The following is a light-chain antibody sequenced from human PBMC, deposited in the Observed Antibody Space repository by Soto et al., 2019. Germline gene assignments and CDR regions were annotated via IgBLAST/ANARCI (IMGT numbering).Light chain of an antibody. J-gene: IGKJ5*01. Sequence: DIVLTQSPGTRSFSPGERATLSCRASRSVSSRFLAWYQQKPGQAPRLLMYGASNRATGIPDRFSGTGSGKEFTLTISRLEPEDFAVYYSQQYGSSQYTFGLGTRLEIX. CDR3: QQYGSSQYT. V-gene: IGKV3-20*01. CDR1: RSVSSRF. CDR2: GAS.